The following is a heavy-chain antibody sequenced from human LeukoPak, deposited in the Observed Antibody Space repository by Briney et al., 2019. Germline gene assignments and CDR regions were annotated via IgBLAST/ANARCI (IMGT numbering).Heavy chain of an antibody. CDR3: AGIAVAGTIFDY. V-gene: IGHV1-2*02. D-gene: IGHD6-19*01. CDR1: GYTFTGYY. CDR2: INPNSRGT. Sequence: ASVKVSCKASGYTFTGYYMHWVRQAPGQGLEWMGWINPNSRGTNYAQKFQGRVTMTRDTSISTAYMELSRLRSDDTAVYYCAGIAVAGTIFDYWGQGTLVTVSS. J-gene: IGHJ4*02.